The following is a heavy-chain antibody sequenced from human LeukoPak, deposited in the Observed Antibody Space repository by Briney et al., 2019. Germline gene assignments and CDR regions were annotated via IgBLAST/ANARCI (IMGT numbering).Heavy chain of an antibody. CDR2: ISGSGDNT. CDR3: AKGYSSGWWENYFDY. CDR1: GFTFSSYA. J-gene: IGHJ4*02. V-gene: IGHV3-23*01. D-gene: IGHD6-19*01. Sequence: HPGGSLRLSCAVSGFTFSSYAMSWVRQAPGKGLKWVSTISGSGDNTYYAASVKGRFTISRDNSKNTLYLQMNSLRAEDTAVYYCAKGYSSGWWENYFDYWGQGTLVTVSS.